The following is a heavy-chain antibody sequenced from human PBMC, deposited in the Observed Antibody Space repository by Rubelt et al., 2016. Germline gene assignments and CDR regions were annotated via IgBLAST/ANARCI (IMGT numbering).Heavy chain of an antibody. J-gene: IGHJ5*02. CDR1: GGTFSSYA. CDR2: IIPIFGTA. D-gene: IGHD3-10*01. V-gene: IGHV1-69*06. CDR3: ARGVEYYYGSGTNWFDP. Sequence: QVQLVQSGAEVKKPGSSVKVSCKASGGTFSSYAISWVRQAPGQGLEWMGGIIPIFGTANYAQKFQGRVTITEDKSTSTAYMELSSLRSEDTAVYYCARGVEYYYGSGTNWFDPWGQGTLVTVSS.